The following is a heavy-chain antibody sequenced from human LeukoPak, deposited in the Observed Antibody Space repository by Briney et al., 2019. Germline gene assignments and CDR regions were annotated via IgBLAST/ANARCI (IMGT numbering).Heavy chain of an antibody. Sequence: GGSLRLSCVASGFTFSWYSMHWVRQAPGKGLEWVSSVTSSSTYVYYGDSVKGRFTISRDNTKNSLHLQMNSLRGEDTAVYYCARAPDTAMVAFDYWGQGTLVTVSS. CDR1: GFTFSWYS. CDR3: ARAPDTAMVAFDY. CDR2: VTSSSTYV. D-gene: IGHD5-18*01. V-gene: IGHV3-21*01. J-gene: IGHJ4*02.